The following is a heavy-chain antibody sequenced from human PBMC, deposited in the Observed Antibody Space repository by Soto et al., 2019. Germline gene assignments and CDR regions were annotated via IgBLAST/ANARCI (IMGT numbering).Heavy chain of an antibody. CDR2: INPNSGGT. Sequence: ASVKVSCKASGYTFTGYYMHWVRQAPGQGLEWMGWINPNSGGTNYAQKFQGWVTMTRDTSISTAYMELSRLRSDDTAVYYCARAPRYCSGGSCPRGWYMDVWDKGTTVTVSS. J-gene: IGHJ6*03. CDR3: ARAPRYCSGGSCPRGWYMDV. D-gene: IGHD2-15*01. V-gene: IGHV1-2*04. CDR1: GYTFTGYY.